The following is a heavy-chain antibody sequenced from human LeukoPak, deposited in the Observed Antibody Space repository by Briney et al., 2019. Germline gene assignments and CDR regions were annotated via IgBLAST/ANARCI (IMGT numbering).Heavy chain of an antibody. V-gene: IGHV3-21*01. J-gene: IGHJ3*02. D-gene: IGHD3-22*01. Sequence: GGSLRLSCAASGFTFSSYSMNWVRQAPGKGLEWVSSISGSSTYIYYADSVKGRFTISRDNSKYTLYLQMNSLRAEDTAVYYCASHDYYDSSGYYPGAFDIWGQGTMVTVSS. CDR3: ASHDYYDSSGYYPGAFDI. CDR2: ISGSSTYI. CDR1: GFTFSSYS.